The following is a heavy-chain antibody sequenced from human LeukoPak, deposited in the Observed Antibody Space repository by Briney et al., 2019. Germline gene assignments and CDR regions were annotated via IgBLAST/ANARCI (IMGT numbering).Heavy chain of an antibody. Sequence: ASVKVSCKASGYTFTGYYMHWVRQAPGQGLEWMGRINLNSGGTNYAQKFQGRVTMTRDTSISTVYMELSRLRSDDTAVYYCAREDLLGPDYWGQGTLVTVSS. CDR2: INLNSGGT. CDR3: AREDLLGPDY. V-gene: IGHV1-2*06. CDR1: GYTFTGYY. J-gene: IGHJ4*02. D-gene: IGHD7-27*01.